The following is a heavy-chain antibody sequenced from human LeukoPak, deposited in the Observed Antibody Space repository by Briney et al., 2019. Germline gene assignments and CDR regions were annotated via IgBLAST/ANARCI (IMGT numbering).Heavy chain of an antibody. J-gene: IGHJ3*02. V-gene: IGHV4-59*12. Sequence: SETLSLTCTVSGGSISSYYWSWIRQPPGKGLEWIGYIYYSGSTYYNPSLKSRVTISVDTSKNQFSLKLSSVTAADTAVYYCAREEQAYYGGTHGAFDIWGQGTMVTVSS. CDR2: IYYSGST. CDR3: AREEQAYYGGTHGAFDI. D-gene: IGHD4-23*01. CDR1: GGSISSYY.